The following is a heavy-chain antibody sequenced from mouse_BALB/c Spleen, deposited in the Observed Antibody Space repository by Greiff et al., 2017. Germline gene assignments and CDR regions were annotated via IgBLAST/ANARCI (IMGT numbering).Heavy chain of an antibody. D-gene: IGHD1-1*01. CDR3: ARSPYYYGSSYGAY. J-gene: IGHJ3*01. Sequence: VQLKQSGPSLVKPSQTLSLTCSVTGDSITSGYWNWIRKFPGNKLEYMGYISYSGSTYYNPSLKSRISITRDTSKNQYYLQLNSVTTEDTATYYCARSPYYYGSSYGAYWGQGTLVTVSA. CDR1: GDSITSGY. CDR2: ISYSGST. V-gene: IGHV3-8*02.